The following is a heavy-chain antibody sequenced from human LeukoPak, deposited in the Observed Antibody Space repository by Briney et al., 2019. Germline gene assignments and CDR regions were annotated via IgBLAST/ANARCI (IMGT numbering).Heavy chain of an antibody. Sequence: SETLSLTCSVSGGSITAYYWSWIRQSAAKGLEWIGRIHMSGSTNYKSSLKSRVAMSMDRSKNLLTLELRSATAADTAVYYCARDESSRDDKNGYQYWGQGIMITVSS. CDR1: GGSITAYY. D-gene: IGHD3-22*01. CDR2: IHMSGST. J-gene: IGHJ4*02. V-gene: IGHV4-4*07. CDR3: ARDESSRDDKNGYQY.